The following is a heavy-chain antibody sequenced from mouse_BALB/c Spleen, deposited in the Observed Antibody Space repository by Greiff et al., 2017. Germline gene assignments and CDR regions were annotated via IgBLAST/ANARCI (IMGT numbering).Heavy chain of an antibody. CDR3: ARSGDGYFRAMDY. D-gene: IGHD2-3*01. CDR1: GYTFSSYW. J-gene: IGHJ4*01. Sequence: QVQLQQSGAELMKPGASVKISCKATGYTFSSYWIEWVKQRPGHGLEWIGEILPGSGSTNYNQKFKDKATLTADKSSSTAYMQLSSLTSEDSAVYYCARSGDGYFRAMDYWGQGTSVTVSS. CDR2: ILPGSGST. V-gene: IGHV1-9*01.